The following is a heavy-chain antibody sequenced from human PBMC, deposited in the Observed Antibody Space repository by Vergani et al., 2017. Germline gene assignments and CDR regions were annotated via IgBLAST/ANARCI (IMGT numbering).Heavy chain of an antibody. J-gene: IGHJ4*02. Sequence: QVQLQESGPGLVKPSETLSLTCAVSGYSISSGYYWGWIRQPPGKGLEWIGSIYHSGSTYYNPSLKSRVTISVDTSKNQFSLKLSSVTAADTAVYFCARDLGLELDYWGQGTLVTVSS. CDR2: IYHSGST. D-gene: IGHD1-1*01. V-gene: IGHV4-38-2*02. CDR3: ARDLGLELDY. CDR1: GYSISSGYY.